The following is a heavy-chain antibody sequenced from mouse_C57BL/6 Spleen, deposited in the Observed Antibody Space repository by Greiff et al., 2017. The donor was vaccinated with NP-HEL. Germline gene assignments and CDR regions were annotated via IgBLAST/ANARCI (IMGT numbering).Heavy chain of an antibody. Sequence: EVQLKQSGPELVKPGASVKISCKASGYSFTGYYMNWVKQSPEKSLEWIGEINPSTGGTTYNQKFKAKATLTVDKSSSTAYMQLKSLTSEDSAVYYCARGGPAWFAYWGQGTLVTVSA. CDR2: INPSTGGT. V-gene: IGHV1-42*01. CDR1: GYSFTGYY. CDR3: ARGGPAWFAY. J-gene: IGHJ3*01.